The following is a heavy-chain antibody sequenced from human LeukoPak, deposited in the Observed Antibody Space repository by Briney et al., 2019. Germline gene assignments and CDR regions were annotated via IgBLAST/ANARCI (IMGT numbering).Heavy chain of an antibody. CDR1: GGSFSGYY. Sequence: SETLSLTCAVYGGSFSGYYWSWIRRPPGKGLEWIGEINHSGSTNYNPSLKSRVTISVDTSKNQFSLKLSSVTAADTAVYYCARTWIQLWLRRAFDIWGQGTMVTVSS. CDR2: INHSGST. D-gene: IGHD5-18*01. V-gene: IGHV4-34*01. J-gene: IGHJ3*02. CDR3: ARTWIQLWLRRAFDI.